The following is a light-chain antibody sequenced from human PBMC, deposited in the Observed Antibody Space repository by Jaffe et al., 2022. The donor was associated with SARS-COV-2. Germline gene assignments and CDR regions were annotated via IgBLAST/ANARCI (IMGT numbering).Light chain of an antibody. CDR1: SSDVGGYDY. V-gene: IGLV2-14*01. CDR2: DVS. CDR3: TSYTSSNTLA. J-gene: IGLJ2*01. Sequence: QSALTQPASVSGSPGQSITISCTGTSSDVGGYDYVSWYQHHPGKAPKLIISDVSSRPSGISNRLSASKSGNTASLTISGLQAEDEADYYCTSYTSSNTLAFGGGTKVTVL.